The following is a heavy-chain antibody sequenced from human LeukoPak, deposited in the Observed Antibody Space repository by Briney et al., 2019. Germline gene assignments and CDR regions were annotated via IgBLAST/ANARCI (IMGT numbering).Heavy chain of an antibody. J-gene: IGHJ4*02. Sequence: PGGSLRLSCAASGFTFSTYAMHWVRQAPGKGLEWVAVISYDGSNKYYADSVKGRFTISRDDSKNTAYLQMNSLKTEDTAVYYCTTDSGYDFDYWGQGTLVTVSS. V-gene: IGHV3-30*04. CDR1: GFTFSTYA. CDR3: TTDSGYDFDY. D-gene: IGHD5-12*01. CDR2: ISYDGSNK.